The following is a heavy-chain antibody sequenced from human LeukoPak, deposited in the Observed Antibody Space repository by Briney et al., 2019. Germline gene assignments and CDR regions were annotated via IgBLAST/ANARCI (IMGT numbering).Heavy chain of an antibody. J-gene: IGHJ3*02. CDR2: INPSIGST. Sequence: ASVKVSCKASGYTFTDYFVHWARQAPGQGLEWMGIINPSIGSTSYAQKFQGRVTMTRDTSTSTVHMEVTSLRCEDTAVYYCARVRDYGDYNDAFDIWGQGTMVTVSS. V-gene: IGHV1-46*01. D-gene: IGHD4-17*01. CDR3: ARVRDYGDYNDAFDI. CDR1: GYTFTDYF.